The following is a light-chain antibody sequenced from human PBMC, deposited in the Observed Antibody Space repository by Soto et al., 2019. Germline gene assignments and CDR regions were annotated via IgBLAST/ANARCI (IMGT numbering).Light chain of an antibody. J-gene: IGKJ2*01. Sequence: EIVLTQSPGTLSLSPGERATLSCRASQSVRSSYLAWYQHKPGQAPRLLIYGASSRATGIPDRCSGSGSGTDFTLTISRLEPEDFAVYYCQQYGSSPHTFGQGTKLEIK. CDR3: QQYGSSPHT. CDR2: GAS. V-gene: IGKV3-20*01. CDR1: QSVRSSY.